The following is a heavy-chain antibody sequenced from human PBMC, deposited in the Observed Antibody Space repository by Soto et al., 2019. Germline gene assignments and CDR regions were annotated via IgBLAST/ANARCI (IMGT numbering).Heavy chain of an antibody. CDR1: GGSISSYY. CDR2: IYYSGST. V-gene: IGHV4-59*01. Sequence: QGQLQESRPGLVKPSETLSLTCTVSGGSISSYYWSWIRQPPGKGLEWIGYIYYSGSTNYNPTLKSRVTISVDTSKNQFSLKLSSVTAADTAVYYCARVGYSSSWGYFDYWGQGTLVTVSS. CDR3: ARVGYSSSWGYFDY. J-gene: IGHJ4*02. D-gene: IGHD6-13*01.